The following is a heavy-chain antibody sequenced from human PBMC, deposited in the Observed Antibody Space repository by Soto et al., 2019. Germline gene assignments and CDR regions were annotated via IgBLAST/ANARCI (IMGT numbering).Heavy chain of an antibody. D-gene: IGHD1-1*01. J-gene: IGHJ4*02. CDR2: IVREGTEQ. CDR3: ARDDAYPDNGFDY. V-gene: IGHV3-33*01. Sequence: QAPGKGLEWLAVIVREGTEQYYADSVKGRFTISRDNSKNTLYLQMNSLRVDDTAVYYCARDDAYPDNGFDYWGQGTLLTVSS.